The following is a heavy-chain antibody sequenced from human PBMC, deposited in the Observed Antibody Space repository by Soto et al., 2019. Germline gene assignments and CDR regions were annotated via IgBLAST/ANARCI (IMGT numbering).Heavy chain of an antibody. CDR1: GSTFTGYY. CDR2: INAGNGNT. J-gene: IGHJ4*02. V-gene: IGHV1-3*01. D-gene: IGHD2-2*01. Sequence: ASVKVSCKASGSTFTGYYMHWVRQAPGQRHEWIGWINAGNGNTKYSQKFQGRVNITRDTSASTAYMELSSLRSEDTAVYYCAGLDCSSTSCSSWSFDYWGQGTLVTVSS. CDR3: AGLDCSSTSCSSWSFDY.